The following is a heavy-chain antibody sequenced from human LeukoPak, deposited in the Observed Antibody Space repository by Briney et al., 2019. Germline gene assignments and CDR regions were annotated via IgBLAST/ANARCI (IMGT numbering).Heavy chain of an antibody. D-gene: IGHD3-10*01. V-gene: IGHV3-48*02. CDR2: ISSGSSTI. Sequence: GGSLRLSCTSSGFTFGDHAMNWVRQAPGKGLEWVSYISSGSSTIYYADSVKGRFTISRDNAKNSLYLQVNSLRDEDTAVYYCARAGGLLWFGEVLESSDAFHIWGQGTMVTVSS. CDR3: ARAGGLLWFGEVLESSDAFHI. CDR1: GFTFGDHA. J-gene: IGHJ3*02.